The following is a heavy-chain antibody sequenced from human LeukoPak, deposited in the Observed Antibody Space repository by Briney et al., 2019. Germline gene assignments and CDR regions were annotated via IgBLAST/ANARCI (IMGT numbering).Heavy chain of an antibody. CDR2: INLDGSQK. J-gene: IGHJ4*02. V-gene: IGHV3-7*01. CDR3: ARKRPNYFDY. CDR1: GFTFSNYW. Sequence: GGSLRLSCAAYGFTFSNYWMAWVRQAPGKGPEWVANINLDGSQKYYVDSVRGRFTISRDNAENSLSLQMNSLRAEDTALYYCARKRPNYFDYWGQGTLVTVSS.